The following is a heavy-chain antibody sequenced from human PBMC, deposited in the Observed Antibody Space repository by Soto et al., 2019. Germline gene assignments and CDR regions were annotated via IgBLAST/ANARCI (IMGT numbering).Heavy chain of an antibody. CDR2: IYYSGTT. V-gene: IGHV4-30-4*01. D-gene: IGHD4-17*01. Sequence: QVQLQESGPGLVKPSQTLSLTCTVSGDSISSGDYYWSWIRQPPGKGLEWIGYIYYSGTTYYNPSLKSRVTMSVDTSKNQFSLKLSSVNAADTAVYYCARDGGTVTAHFDLWGQGTLVTVSS. CDR3: ARDGGTVTAHFDL. CDR1: GDSISSGDYY. J-gene: IGHJ4*02.